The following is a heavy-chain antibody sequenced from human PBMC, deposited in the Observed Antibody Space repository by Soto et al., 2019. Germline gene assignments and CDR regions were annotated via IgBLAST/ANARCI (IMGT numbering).Heavy chain of an antibody. Sequence: SVKVSCKASGGTFSSYAINWVRQAPGQGLEWMGGIIPIFGTANYAQKFQGRVTITADKSTSTAYMELSSLRSEDTAVYYCARDLSDTFGGVIVPFDYWGQGTLVTVSS. D-gene: IGHD3-16*02. CDR3: ARDLSDTFGGVIVPFDY. CDR1: GGTFSSYA. V-gene: IGHV1-69*06. CDR2: IIPIFGTA. J-gene: IGHJ4*02.